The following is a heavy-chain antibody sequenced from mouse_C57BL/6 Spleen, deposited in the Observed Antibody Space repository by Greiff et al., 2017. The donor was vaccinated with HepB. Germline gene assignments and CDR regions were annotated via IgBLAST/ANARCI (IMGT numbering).Heavy chain of an antibody. CDR1: GYTFTSYW. CDR3: ARGLLRY. D-gene: IGHD1-1*01. J-gene: IGHJ4*01. V-gene: IGHV1-69*01. Sequence: QVQLKQPGAELVMPGASVKLSCKASGYTFTSYWMHWVKQRPGQGLEWIGEIDPSDSYTNYNQKFKGKSTLTVDKSSSTAYMQLSSLTSEDSAVCYCARGLLRYWGQGTSVTVSS. CDR2: IDPSDSYT.